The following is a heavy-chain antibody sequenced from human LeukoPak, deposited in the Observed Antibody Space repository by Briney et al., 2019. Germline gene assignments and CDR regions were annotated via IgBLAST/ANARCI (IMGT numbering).Heavy chain of an antibody. CDR2: INWNGGST. CDR3: ARDFGMVVAEDAFDI. V-gene: IGHV3-20*04. Sequence: GGSLRLSCAASGFTFDDYGMSWVRQAPGKGLEWVSGINWNGGSTGCADSVKGRFTISRDNAKNSLYLQMNSLRAEDTALYYCARDFGMVVAEDAFDIWGQGTMVTVSS. CDR1: GFTFDDYG. D-gene: IGHD2-15*01. J-gene: IGHJ3*02.